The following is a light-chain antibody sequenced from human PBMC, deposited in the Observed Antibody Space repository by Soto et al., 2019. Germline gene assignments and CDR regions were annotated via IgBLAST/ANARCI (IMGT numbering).Light chain of an antibody. CDR1: SSNIGSNT. Sequence: QSVLTQPPSASGTPGQRVTISCSGSSSNIGSNTVNWYQQLPGTAPKLLIYNNNQRPSGVPDRFSGSKSGTLASLAISGLQSEDEADYYCAALDDILNGLVFGTGTKVTVL. CDR3: AALDDILNGLV. V-gene: IGLV1-44*01. J-gene: IGLJ1*01. CDR2: NNN.